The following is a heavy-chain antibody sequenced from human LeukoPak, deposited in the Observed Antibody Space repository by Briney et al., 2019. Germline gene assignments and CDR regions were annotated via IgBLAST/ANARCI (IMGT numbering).Heavy chain of an antibody. CDR1: GFTFSSYA. CDR2: INWNGGST. V-gene: IGHV3-20*04. J-gene: IGHJ6*03. Sequence: GGSLRLSCAVSGFTFSSYAMSWVRQAPGKGLEWVSGINWNGGSTGYADSVKGRFTISRDNAKNSLYLQMNSLRAEDTALYYCAREHLYCSGGSCYQFYYYYVDVWGKGTTVTVSS. CDR3: AREHLYCSGGSCYQFYYYYVDV. D-gene: IGHD2-15*01.